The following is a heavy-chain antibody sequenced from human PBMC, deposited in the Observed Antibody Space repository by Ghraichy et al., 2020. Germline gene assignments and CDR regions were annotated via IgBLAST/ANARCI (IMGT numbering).Heavy chain of an antibody. Sequence: SETLSLTCTVSGGSISSYYWSWIRQPPGKGLEWIGYIYYSGSTNYNPSLKSRVTISVDTSKNQFSLKLSSVTAADTAVYYCASAVVVNLKDYYYGMDVWGQGTTVTVSS. CDR2: IYYSGST. CDR1: GGSISSYY. D-gene: IGHD3-22*01. CDR3: ASAVVVNLKDYYYGMDV. J-gene: IGHJ6*02. V-gene: IGHV4-59*01.